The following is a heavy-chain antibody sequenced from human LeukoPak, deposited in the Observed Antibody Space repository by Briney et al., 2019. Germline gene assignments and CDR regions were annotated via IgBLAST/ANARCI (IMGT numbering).Heavy chain of an antibody. V-gene: IGHV1-2*02. Sequence: GASVKVSCKASGYTFTGYYMHWVRQAPGQGLEWMGWINPNSGGTNYAQKFQGRVTMTTDTSTSTAYMELRSLRSDDTAVYYCARDPHYNWNYIKRLNWFDPWGQGTLVTVSS. CDR1: GYTFTGYY. J-gene: IGHJ5*02. CDR2: INPNSGGT. D-gene: IGHD1-7*01. CDR3: ARDPHYNWNYIKRLNWFDP.